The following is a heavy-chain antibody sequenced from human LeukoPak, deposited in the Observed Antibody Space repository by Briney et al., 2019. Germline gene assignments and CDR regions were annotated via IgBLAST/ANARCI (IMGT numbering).Heavy chain of an antibody. CDR3: ARGVYIAAAQYGY. J-gene: IGHJ4*02. CDR2: INHSGTT. Sequence: PSETLSPTCAVYGGSFSGYYWSWIRQPPGKGLEWIGEINHSGTTNYNPSLKSRVTISVDTSKNQFSLKLNSVTAADTAVYYCARGVYIAAAQYGYWGQGTLVTVSS. V-gene: IGHV4-34*01. CDR1: GGSFSGYY. D-gene: IGHD6-13*01.